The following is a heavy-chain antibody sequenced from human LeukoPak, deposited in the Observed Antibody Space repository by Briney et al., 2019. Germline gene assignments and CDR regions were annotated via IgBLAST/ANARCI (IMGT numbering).Heavy chain of an antibody. CDR2: FIPVHDTA. D-gene: IGHD2-21*01. J-gene: IGHJ1*01. CDR1: GGTFTKYV. CDR3: AMLGVIPD. Sequence: SVKVSCKASGGTFTKYVISWVRKAPGQGLEWMGRFIPVHDTANYAHKFQGRVILTADKSTSTAYMELTSLRSEDTAVYYCAMLGVIPDWGQGTLITVSS. V-gene: IGHV1-69*10.